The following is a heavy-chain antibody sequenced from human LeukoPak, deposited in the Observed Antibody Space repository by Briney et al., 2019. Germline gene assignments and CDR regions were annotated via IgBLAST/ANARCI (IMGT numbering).Heavy chain of an antibody. Sequence: GGSLRLSCAASGFTFSTYAMTWVRQAPGKGLEWVSSFSGSFSSTYYADSVKGRFTVSRDNSENTLYLQMNSLRAEDTAVYYCAKGGTVIARLIAADWGQGTLVTVSS. CDR2: FSGSFSST. V-gene: IGHV3-23*01. J-gene: IGHJ4*02. D-gene: IGHD6-6*01. CDR3: AKGGTVIARLIAAD. CDR1: GFTFSTYA.